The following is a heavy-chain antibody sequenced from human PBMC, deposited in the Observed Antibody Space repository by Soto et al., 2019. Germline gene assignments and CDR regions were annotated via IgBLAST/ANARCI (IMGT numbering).Heavy chain of an antibody. V-gene: IGHV4-34*01. CDR2: INHSGST. CDR1: GGYFSGYY. D-gene: IGHD6-13*01. J-gene: IGHJ1*01. Sequence: QLQLQQWGAGLLKPSETLSLTCAVYGGYFSGYYWSWIRHPPGKGLEWIGEINHSGSTNYNPSLKSRVTISVDTSKNQFSLKLSSVTAADTAVYYCARGPAAAGTRIGISSYFQHWGQGTLVTVSS. CDR3: ARGPAAAGTRIGISSYFQH.